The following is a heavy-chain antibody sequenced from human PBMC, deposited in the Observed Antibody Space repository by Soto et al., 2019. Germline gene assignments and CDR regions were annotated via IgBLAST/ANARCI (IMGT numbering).Heavy chain of an antibody. Sequence: SETLSLTCTVSGGSISSGDYYWSWIRQPPGKGLEWIGYIYYSGSTYYNPSLKSRVTISVDTSENQFSLKLSSVTAADTAVYYCARGRIAAAGIGYYFDYWGQGTLVTVSS. V-gene: IGHV4-30-4*01. J-gene: IGHJ4*02. CDR3: ARGRIAAAGIGYYFDY. CDR2: IYYSGST. D-gene: IGHD6-13*01. CDR1: GGSISSGDYY.